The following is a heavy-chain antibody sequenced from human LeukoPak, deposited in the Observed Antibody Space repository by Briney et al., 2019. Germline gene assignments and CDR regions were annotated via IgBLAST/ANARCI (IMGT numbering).Heavy chain of an antibody. D-gene: IGHD3-9*01. CDR3: ARDIPDILTGYYWVDY. Sequence: ASVKVSCKASGYTFTSYGISWVRQAPGQGLEWMGWISAYNGNTNYAQKLQGRVTMTTDTSTSTAYMELRSLRSDDTAVYYCARDIPDILTGYYWVDYWGQGTLVTVSS. V-gene: IGHV1-18*01. J-gene: IGHJ4*02. CDR1: GYTFTSYG. CDR2: ISAYNGNT.